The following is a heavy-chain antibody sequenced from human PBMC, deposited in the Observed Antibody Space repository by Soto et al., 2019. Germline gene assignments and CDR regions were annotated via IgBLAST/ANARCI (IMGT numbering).Heavy chain of an antibody. Sequence: QVQLVQSGAEVKKPGSSVKVSCKASGGTFSSYAISWVRQAPGQGLEWMGGIIPSFGTANYAQKFQGRVTSTADESTSTAYMELSSLRSEDTAVYYCARCGSYGGCYCDGMDVWGQGTTVTVSS. V-gene: IGHV1-69*01. J-gene: IGHJ6*02. D-gene: IGHD1-26*01. CDR2: IIPSFGTA. CDR1: GGTFSSYA. CDR3: ARCGSYGGCYCDGMDV.